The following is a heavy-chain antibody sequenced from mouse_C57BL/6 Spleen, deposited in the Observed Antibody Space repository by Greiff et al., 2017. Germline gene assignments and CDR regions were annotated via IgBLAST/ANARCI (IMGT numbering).Heavy chain of an antibody. CDR2: IDPSDSYT. CDR1: GYTFTSYW. D-gene: IGHD2-1*01. Sequence: VQLQQPGAELVKPGASVKLSCKASGYTFTSYWMQWVKQRPGQGLEWIGEIDPSDSYTNYNQKFKGKATLTVDTSSSTAYMQLSSLTSEDSAVYYCARGKIYYGNYPYAMDYWGQGTSVTVSS. J-gene: IGHJ4*01. CDR3: ARGKIYYGNYPYAMDY. V-gene: IGHV1-50*01.